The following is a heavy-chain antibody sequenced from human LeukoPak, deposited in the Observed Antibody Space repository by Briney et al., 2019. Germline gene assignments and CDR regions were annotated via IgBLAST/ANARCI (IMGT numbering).Heavy chain of an antibody. D-gene: IGHD5-18*01. CDR1: GGTFSSSA. Sequence: SVKVSCKTSGGTFSSSAITWVRQAPGQGLEWMGRIIPVLNITSYAQKFQGRVTITADTSTSTVYMELSSLRSEETAVYYCARDQSLTAPPPYGLDVWGQGTMVIVSS. J-gene: IGHJ6*02. CDR3: ARDQSLTAPPPYGLDV. CDR2: IIPVLNIT. V-gene: IGHV1-69*04.